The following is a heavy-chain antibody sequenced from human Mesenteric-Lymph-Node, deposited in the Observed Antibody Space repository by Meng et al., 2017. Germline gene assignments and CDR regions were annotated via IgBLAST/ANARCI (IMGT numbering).Heavy chain of an antibody. J-gene: IGHJ5*02. V-gene: IGHV3-7*01. CDR3: ASEKDCTS. Sequence: GESLKISCAASGFTFSSYWMSWVRQAPGKGLEWVANIKQDGSEKHYVDSVKGRFTISRDNAKNSLYLQMNSLRAEDTAVYYCASEKDCTSWGQGTLVTVSS. D-gene: IGHD2-8*01. CDR2: IKQDGSEK. CDR1: GFTFSSYW.